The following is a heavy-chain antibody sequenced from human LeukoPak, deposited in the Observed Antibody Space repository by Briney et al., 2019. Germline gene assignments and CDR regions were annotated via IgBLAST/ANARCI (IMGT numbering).Heavy chain of an antibody. Sequence: SVKVSCKASGGTFSSYAISWVRQAPGQGLEWMGGIIPIFGTANYARKFQGRVTITADESTSTAYMKLSSLRSEDTAVYYCARVPATYYMDVWGKGTTVTISS. D-gene: IGHD2-2*01. V-gene: IGHV1-69*13. CDR1: GGTFSSYA. J-gene: IGHJ6*03. CDR3: ARVPATYYMDV. CDR2: IIPIFGTA.